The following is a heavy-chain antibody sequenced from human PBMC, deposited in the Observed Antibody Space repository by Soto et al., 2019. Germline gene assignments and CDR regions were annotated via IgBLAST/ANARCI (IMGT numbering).Heavy chain of an antibody. V-gene: IGHV1-2*02. CDR3: ARADIVVVPAAMEYYYYYGMDV. D-gene: IGHD2-2*01. J-gene: IGHJ6*02. CDR1: GYTFTGYY. CDR2: INPNSGGT. Sequence: ASVKVSCKASGYTFTGYYMHWVLQAPGQGLEWMGWINPNSGGTNYAQKFQGRVTMTRDTSISTAYMELSRLRSDDTAVYYCARADIVVVPAAMEYYYYYGMDVWGQGTTVTVSS.